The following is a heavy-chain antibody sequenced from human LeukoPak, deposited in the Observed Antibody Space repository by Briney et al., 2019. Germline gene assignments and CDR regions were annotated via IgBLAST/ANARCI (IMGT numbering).Heavy chain of an antibody. CDR3: ARVEGGMGYYDSSGYYNY. D-gene: IGHD3-22*01. J-gene: IGHJ4*02. Sequence: GASVKVSCKASGYTFTGYYMHWVRQAPGQGLEWMGWINPNSGGTSYAQKFQGRVTMTRDTSISTAYMELSRLRSDDTAVYYCARVEGGMGYYDSSGYYNYWGQGTLVTVSS. CDR2: INPNSGGT. V-gene: IGHV1-2*02. CDR1: GYTFTGYY.